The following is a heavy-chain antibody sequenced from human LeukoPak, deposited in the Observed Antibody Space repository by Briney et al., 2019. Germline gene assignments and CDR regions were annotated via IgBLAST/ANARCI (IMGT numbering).Heavy chain of an antibody. J-gene: IGHJ3*02. CDR3: ARDSGAAAAKDDAFDI. V-gene: IGHV1-69*04. Sequence: ASVKVSCKASGGTFSSYAISWVRQAPGQGLEWMGRNIPILGIANYAQKFQGRVTITADKSTSTAYMELSSLRSEDTAVYYCARDSGAAAAKDDAFDIWGQGTMVTVSS. CDR1: GGTFSSYA. CDR2: NIPILGIA. D-gene: IGHD6-13*01.